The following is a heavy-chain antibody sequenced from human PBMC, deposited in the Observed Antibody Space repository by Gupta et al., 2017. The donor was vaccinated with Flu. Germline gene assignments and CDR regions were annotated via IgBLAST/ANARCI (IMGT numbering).Heavy chain of an antibody. CDR1: GFSFSYAY. J-gene: IGHJ3*02. D-gene: IGHD3-10*01. Sequence: EVQLVESGGGWVKPGGSLRLSCAASGFSFSYAYMNWVRQAPGKGLEWVGRLKSETDGGTADYAAPVKGRFTVSRDDSKNTLWLQMNSLRNEDTAVYYCTTDSSGGITFDIWGQGTPVTVSA. V-gene: IGHV3-15*01. CDR2: LKSETDGGTA. CDR3: TTDSSGGITFDI.